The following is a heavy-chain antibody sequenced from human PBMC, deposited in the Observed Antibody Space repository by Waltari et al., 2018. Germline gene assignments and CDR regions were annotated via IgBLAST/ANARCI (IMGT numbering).Heavy chain of an antibody. CDR2: IYYRGST. D-gene: IGHD3-10*01. CDR3: ARNMESPYNAPYYFYYMDV. CDR1: GASITTSNSY. J-gene: IGHJ6*03. Sequence: QLQLQESGPGLVKPSATLSLTCSVSGASITTSNSYWSWIRQPPGKGLEWIGSIYYRGSTYSSPSLKSRVTISLDTSKNQLSLKVSSVTVADTAIYFCARNMESPYNAPYYFYYMDVWGKGTTVTVSS. V-gene: IGHV4-39*01.